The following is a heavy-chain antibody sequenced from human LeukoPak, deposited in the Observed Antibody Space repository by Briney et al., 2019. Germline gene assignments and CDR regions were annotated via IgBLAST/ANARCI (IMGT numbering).Heavy chain of an antibody. CDR1: GGSFSGYY. Sequence: SETLSLTCAVYGGSFSGYYWSWIRQPPGKGLEWIGEINHSGSTNYNPSLKSRVTISVDTSKNQFSLKLSSVTAADTAVYYCARDRYIDYWGQGTLVTVSS. J-gene: IGHJ4*02. CDR3: ARDRYIDY. V-gene: IGHV4-34*01. CDR2: INHSGST. D-gene: IGHD3-9*01.